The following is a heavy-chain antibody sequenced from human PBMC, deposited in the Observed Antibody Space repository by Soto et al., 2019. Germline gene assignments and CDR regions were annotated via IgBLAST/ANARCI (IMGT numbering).Heavy chain of an antibody. CDR1: GGSISSSSYY. CDR3: ARTSKQWLAQVLYWYFDL. CDR2: IYYSGST. V-gene: IGHV4-39*01. D-gene: IGHD6-19*01. J-gene: IGHJ2*01. Sequence: SETLSLTCTVSGGSISSSSYYWGWIRQPPGKGLEWIGSIYYSGSTYYNPSLKSRVTISVDTSKNQFSLKLSSVTAADTAVYYCARTSKQWLAQVLYWYFDLWGRGTLVTVSS.